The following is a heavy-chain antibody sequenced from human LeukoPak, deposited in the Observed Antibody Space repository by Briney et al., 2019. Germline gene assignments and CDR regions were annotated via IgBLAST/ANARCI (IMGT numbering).Heavy chain of an antibody. CDR2: IYSGDDT. J-gene: IGHJ4*02. V-gene: IGHV3-66*01. CDR3: ARVSSGWCYFDY. D-gene: IGHD6-19*01. Sequence: GGSLRLSCAASGFTVSSNYMSWVRQAPGKGLECVSVIYSGDDTYYADSVKGRFTISRDNSKNTLYLQMNSLRAEDTAVYYCARVSSGWCYFDYWGQGTLVTVSS. CDR1: GFTVSSNY.